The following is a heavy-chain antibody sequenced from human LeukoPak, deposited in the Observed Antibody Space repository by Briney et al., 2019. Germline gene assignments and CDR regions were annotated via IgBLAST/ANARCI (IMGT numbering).Heavy chain of an antibody. V-gene: IGHV1-69*05. Sequence: GASVKVSCKASGFPFTMYYIHWVRQAPGQGFEWMGGIIPIFGTANYAQKFQGRVTITTDESTSTAYMELSSLRSEDTAVYYCARQDRLVDYWGQGTLVTVSS. J-gene: IGHJ4*02. CDR1: GFPFTMYY. CDR3: ARQDRLVDY. CDR2: IIPIFGTA.